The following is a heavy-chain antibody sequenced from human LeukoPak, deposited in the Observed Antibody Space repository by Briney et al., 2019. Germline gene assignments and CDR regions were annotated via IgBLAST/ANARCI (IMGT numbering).Heavy chain of an antibody. CDR2: ITPMLDIA. D-gene: IGHD2-15*01. V-gene: IGHV1-69*04. J-gene: IGHJ5*02. CDR3: ARDRGGGRPNWFDP. Sequence: ASVKVSCKASGDTFSTYAINWVRQAPGQGLEWMGRITPMLDIANYAQKLQGRVTMTTDTSTSTAYVELRSLRSDDTAVYYCARDRGGGRPNWFDPWGQGTLVTVSS. CDR1: GDTFSTYA.